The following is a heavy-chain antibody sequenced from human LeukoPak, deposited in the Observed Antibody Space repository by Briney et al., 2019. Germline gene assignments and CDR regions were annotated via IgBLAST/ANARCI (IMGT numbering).Heavy chain of an antibody. CDR3: ARGTHSGYDFDY. CDR1: GFTFSSYS. J-gene: IGHJ4*02. CDR2: ISSSSSYI. Sequence: PGGSLRLSCAASGFTFSSYSMNWVRQAPGKGPEWVSSISSSSSYIYYADSVKGRFTISRDNAKNSLYLQMNSLRAEDTAVYYCARGTHSGYDFDYWGQGTLVTVSS. V-gene: IGHV3-21*01. D-gene: IGHD5-12*01.